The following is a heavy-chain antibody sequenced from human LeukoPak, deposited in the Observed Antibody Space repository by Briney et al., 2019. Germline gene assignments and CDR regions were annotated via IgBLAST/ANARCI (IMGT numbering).Heavy chain of an antibody. D-gene: IGHD4-23*01. Sequence: GGSLRLSCVASGFIFTNYAIHWARQAPGKGPECVAVISFDGSKKYYADSVKGRFTISRDDSRNTAYLQMDSLRVEDTAVYHCVKRGGGNHGLDVWGQGTQVTVS. CDR3: VKRGGGNHGLDV. J-gene: IGHJ6*02. CDR2: ISFDGSKK. V-gene: IGHV3-30*18. CDR1: GFIFTNYA.